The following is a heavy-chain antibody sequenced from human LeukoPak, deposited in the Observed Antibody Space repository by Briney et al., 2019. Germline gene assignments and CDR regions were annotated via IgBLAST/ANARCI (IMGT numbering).Heavy chain of an antibody. J-gene: IGHJ4*02. CDR2: IYYSGST. V-gene: IGHV4-39*01. Sequence: SETLSLPCTVSGGSISSSSYYWGWIRQPPGKGLEWIGSIYYSGSTYYNPSLKIRVTISVDTSKNQFSLKLSSVTASDTAVYYCARPDVYSSYFDYWGQGTLVTVSS. CDR3: ARPDVYSSYFDY. D-gene: IGHD5-18*01. CDR1: GGSISSSSYY.